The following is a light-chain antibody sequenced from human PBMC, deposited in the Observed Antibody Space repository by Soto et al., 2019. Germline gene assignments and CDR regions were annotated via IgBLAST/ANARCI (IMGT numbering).Light chain of an antibody. J-gene: IGKJ1*01. CDR3: QHSLNTPQN. V-gene: IGKV4-1*01. Sequence: DIVMTQSPDSLAVSLCERATINCKSSHSILYSPNNKNYLAWYQQKPGQPPKLLIYWASTRESGVPDRFSGSGSGTDFTLTISSLQAEDVAVYYCQHSLNTPQNFGQGTKVEIK. CDR2: WAS. CDR1: HSILYSPNNKNY.